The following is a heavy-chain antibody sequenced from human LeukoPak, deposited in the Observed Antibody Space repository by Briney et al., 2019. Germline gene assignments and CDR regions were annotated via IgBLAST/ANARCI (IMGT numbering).Heavy chain of an antibody. Sequence: SETLSLTCTVSGGSISSYYWSWIRQPPGKGLEWIGYIYYSGSTNYNPSLKNRVTISVDTSKNQFSLKLSSVTAADTAVYYCARTADGMDVWGQGTTVTVSS. CDR2: IYYSGST. CDR3: ARTADGMDV. V-gene: IGHV4-59*01. CDR1: GGSISSYY. J-gene: IGHJ6*02.